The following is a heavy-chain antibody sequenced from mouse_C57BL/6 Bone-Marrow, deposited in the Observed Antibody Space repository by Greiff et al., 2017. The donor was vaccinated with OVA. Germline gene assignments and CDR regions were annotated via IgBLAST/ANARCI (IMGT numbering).Heavy chain of an antibody. CDR2: IHPNSGST. CDR1: GYTFTSYC. J-gene: IGHJ3*01. Sequence: VKLQQSGAELVKPGASVKLSCTASGYTFTSYCMHWVKQRPGQGLEWIGMIHPNSGSTNYNEKFKSKATLTADKSSSTAYMQLSSLTSEDSAFYCCARDGCWFAYWGQGTLVTVSA. CDR3: ARDGCWFAY. V-gene: IGHV1-64*01. D-gene: IGHD2-3*01.